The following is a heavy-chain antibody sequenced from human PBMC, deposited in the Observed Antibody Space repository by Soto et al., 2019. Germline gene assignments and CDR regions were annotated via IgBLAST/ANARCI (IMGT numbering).Heavy chain of an antibody. J-gene: IGHJ6*02. Sequence: ASVKVSCKASGYTFTSYGISWVRQAPGQGLEWMGWISAYNGNTNYAQKLQGRVTMTTDTSTSTAYMELRSLRSDDTAVYYCARVADESYYYYGMDVWGQGTTVTVSS. D-gene: IGHD6-25*01. V-gene: IGHV1-18*01. CDR2: ISAYNGNT. CDR3: ARVADESYYYYGMDV. CDR1: GYTFTSYG.